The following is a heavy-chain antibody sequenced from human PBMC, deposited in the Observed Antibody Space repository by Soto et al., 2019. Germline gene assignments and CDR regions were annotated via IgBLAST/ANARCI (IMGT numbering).Heavy chain of an antibody. D-gene: IGHD2-15*01. CDR2: IYYSGST. J-gene: IGHJ6*02. CDR1: GGSISSYY. Sequence: PSETLSLTCTVSGGSISSYYRSWIRQPPGKGLEWIGYIYYSGSTNYNPSLKSRVTISVDTSKNQFSLKLSSVTAADTAVYYCARGPPSGNSDYYYYYYGMDVWGQGTTVTVSS. CDR3: ARGPPSGNSDYYYYYYGMDV. V-gene: IGHV4-59*01.